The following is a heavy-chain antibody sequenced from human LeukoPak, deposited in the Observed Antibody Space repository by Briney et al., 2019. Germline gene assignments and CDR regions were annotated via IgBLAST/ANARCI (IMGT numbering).Heavy chain of an antibody. D-gene: IGHD1-26*01. CDR2: IIPIFGTA. CDR3: ARVEWELRYFDY. V-gene: IGHV1-69*13. CDR1: GGTFSSYA. J-gene: IGHJ4*02. Sequence: VASVKVSCKASGGTFSSYAISWVRQAPGQGLEWMGGIIPIFGTANYAQKFQGRVTITADESTSTAYMELSSLRSEDTAVYYCARVEWELRYFDYWGQGTLVTVSS.